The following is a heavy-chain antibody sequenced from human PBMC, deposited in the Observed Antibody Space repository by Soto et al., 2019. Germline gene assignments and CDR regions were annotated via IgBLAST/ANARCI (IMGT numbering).Heavy chain of an antibody. CDR3: ARDRDYGDYLKGNAFDI. J-gene: IGHJ3*02. Sequence: QVQLVQSGAEVKKPGASVKVSCKASGYTFTSYGISWVRQAPGQGLEWMGWISAYNGNTNYAQKLQGRVPMTTDTSTRPAYMELWSLSSDDTAVYYCARDRDYGDYLKGNAFDIWGQGTMVTVSS. CDR2: ISAYNGNT. V-gene: IGHV1-18*01. D-gene: IGHD4-17*01. CDR1: GYTFTSYG.